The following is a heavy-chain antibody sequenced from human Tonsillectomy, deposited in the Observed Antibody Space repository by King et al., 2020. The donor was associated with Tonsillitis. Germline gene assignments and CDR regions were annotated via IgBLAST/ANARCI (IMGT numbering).Heavy chain of an antibody. CDR3: ARDRTYYYDSSGYYDAFDL. V-gene: IGHV3-7*03. J-gene: IGHJ3*01. Sequence: VQLVESGGGLVQPGGSRRLSCAASGFTFSSYWMTWVRQAPGKGLEWGANIKKDGHDKYYLDSVKGRFTISRANAKNSLYIQMNRLRAEDTAVYYCARDRTYYYDSSGYYDAFDLWGQGTMVTVSS. D-gene: IGHD3-22*01. CDR2: IKKDGHDK. CDR1: GFTFSSYW.